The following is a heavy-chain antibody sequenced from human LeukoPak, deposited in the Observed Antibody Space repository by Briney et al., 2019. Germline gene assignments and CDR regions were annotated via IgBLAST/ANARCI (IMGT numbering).Heavy chain of an antibody. V-gene: IGHV3-64*01. J-gene: IGHJ4*02. Sequence: GGSLRLSCAASGFTFSNYAMHWVRRTPGKGLEYVSAISSNGGSTYYANSVKGRFTFSRDNSKNTLYLQMGSLRAEDMAVYYCARPDCSSTSCYTVDYWGQGTLVTVSS. CDR1: GFTFSNYA. D-gene: IGHD2-2*02. CDR2: ISSNGGST. CDR3: ARPDCSSTSCYTVDY.